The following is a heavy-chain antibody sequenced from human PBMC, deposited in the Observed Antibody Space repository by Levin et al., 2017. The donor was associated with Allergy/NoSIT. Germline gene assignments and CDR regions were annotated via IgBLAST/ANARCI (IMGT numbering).Heavy chain of an antibody. D-gene: IGHD1-26*01. CDR2: FRPHDGRT. Sequence: ASVKVSCRASGYTFTGYYIHWVRQAPGQGLEWMGWFRPHDGRTSYAQEFQGRVTLTRDTSISTAFMDLSSLTSDDTAVYYCARATRVGATARSAFDIWGQGTMVTVSS. CDR1: GYTFTGYY. J-gene: IGHJ3*02. CDR3: ARATRVGATARSAFDI. V-gene: IGHV1-2*02.